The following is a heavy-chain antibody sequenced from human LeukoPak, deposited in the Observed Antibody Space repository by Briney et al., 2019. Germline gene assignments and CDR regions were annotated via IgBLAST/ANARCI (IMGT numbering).Heavy chain of an antibody. V-gene: IGHV3-48*03. CDR2: ISSSGSTI. Sequence: PGGSLRLSCAASGLTFSSYEMNWVRQAPGTGLEWVSYISSSGSTIYYADSVKGRFTISRDNAKNSLYLQMNSLRAEDTAVYYCARGMNWNDLDYWGQGTLVTVSS. CDR3: ARGMNWNDLDY. D-gene: IGHD1-1*01. CDR1: GLTFSSYE. J-gene: IGHJ4*02.